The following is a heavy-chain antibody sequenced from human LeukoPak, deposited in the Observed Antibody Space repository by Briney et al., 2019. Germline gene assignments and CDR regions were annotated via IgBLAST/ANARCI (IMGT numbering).Heavy chain of an antibody. CDR3: AKDSSSSNYLYGLDV. Sequence: GGSLRLSCAAAGFTFSSYAMHWVRQAPGTGLEWVTTISNDGSNEQYADSVKGRFTISRDNPKNTLYLQMNSLRAEDTAVYYCAKDSSSSNYLYGLDVWGQGTTVTVS. V-gene: IGHV3-30*18. D-gene: IGHD6-6*01. CDR1: GFTFSSYA. CDR2: ISNDGSNE. J-gene: IGHJ6*02.